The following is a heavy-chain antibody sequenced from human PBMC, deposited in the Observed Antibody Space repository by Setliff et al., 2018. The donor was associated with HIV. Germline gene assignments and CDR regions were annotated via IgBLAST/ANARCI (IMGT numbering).Heavy chain of an antibody. CDR2: MYHSGST. D-gene: IGHD3-22*01. J-gene: IGHJ4*02. CDR1: GHSISSGYY. CDR3: ASRWGSYYDTSGHPFDY. Sequence: SETLSLTCSVSGHSISSGYYWGWIRQPPGKGLEWIGTMYHSGSTYYNPSLQSRVTIFFDTSEDHFSLRLSSVTAADTAVYYCASRWGSYYDTSGHPFDYWGQGTLVTVSS. V-gene: IGHV4-38-2*01.